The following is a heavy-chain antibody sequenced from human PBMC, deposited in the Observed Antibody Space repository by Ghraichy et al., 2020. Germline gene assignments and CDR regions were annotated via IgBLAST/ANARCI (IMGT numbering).Heavy chain of an antibody. CDR3: AKSLKVGATYSVSDY. J-gene: IGHJ4*02. D-gene: IGHD1-26*01. CDR1: GFTFSYA. V-gene: IGHV3-23*01. CDR2: ITGSGGTT. Sequence: GGSLRLSCAASGFTFSYAMSWVRQAPGKGLEWVSAITGSGGTTYYADSVKGRFTISRDNSKNTLYLQMNTLRAEDTAVYYCAKSLKVGATYSVSDYWGQGTLVTGSS.